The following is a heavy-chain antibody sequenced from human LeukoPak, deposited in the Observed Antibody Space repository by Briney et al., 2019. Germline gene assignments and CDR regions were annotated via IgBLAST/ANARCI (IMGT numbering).Heavy chain of an antibody. D-gene: IGHD4-11*01. J-gene: IGHJ3*02. CDR3: ARDSLKNPNPETTRAFDI. CDR1: GYTFTDYY. CDR2: INPNSGGT. Sequence: ASVKVSCKASGYTFTDYYIHWVRQAPGQGLEWMGWINPNSGGTNYVQKFQGRVAMTRDTSISSVYMELRSLRSDDTAVYYCARDSLKNPNPETTRAFDIWGQGTMVTVSS. V-gene: IGHV1-2*02.